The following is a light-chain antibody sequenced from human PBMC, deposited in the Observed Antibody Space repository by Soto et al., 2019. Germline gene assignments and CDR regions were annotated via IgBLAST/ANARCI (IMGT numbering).Light chain of an antibody. CDR2: DAS. V-gene: IGKV3-11*01. CDR3: QQRSNWPPYT. Sequence: IVLTQSPATLSLSPGERATLSCRASQSVSSSLAWYQQKPGQAPRLLIYDASNRVTGIPARFSGSGSGTDFTLTISSLEPEDFAVYYCQQRSNWPPYTFGQGTKLEIK. CDR1: QSVSSS. J-gene: IGKJ2*01.